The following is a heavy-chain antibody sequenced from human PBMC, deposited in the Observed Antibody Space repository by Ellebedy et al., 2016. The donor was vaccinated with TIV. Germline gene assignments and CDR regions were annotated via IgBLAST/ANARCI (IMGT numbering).Heavy chain of an antibody. D-gene: IGHD6-13*01. V-gene: IGHV4-59*01. J-gene: IGHJ6*02. Sequence: GSLRLSXNVSGASINTYYWAWIRQTPGRGLEWIGFIHSSGSAIYSPSLKSRVILSLDTSKNQFSLRLSSVTAADTAIYYCAREVRWYGQLNTFYSAGMDVWGQGTTVIVSS. CDR3: AREVRWYGQLNTFYSAGMDV. CDR1: GASINTYY. CDR2: IHSSGSA.